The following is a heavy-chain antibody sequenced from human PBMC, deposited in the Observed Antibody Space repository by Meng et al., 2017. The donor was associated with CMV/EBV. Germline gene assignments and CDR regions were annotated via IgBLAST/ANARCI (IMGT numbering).Heavy chain of an antibody. CDR1: GFTFSSYW. CDR2: INSDGSST. V-gene: IGHV3-74*01. Sequence: GESLKISCAASGFTFSSYWMHWVRQAPGKGLVWVSRINSDGSSTSYADSVKGRFTIPRDNAKNTLYLQMNSLRAEDTAVYYCARGGWGAGSDYWGQGTLVTVSS. CDR3: ARGGWGAGSDY. D-gene: IGHD1-26*01. J-gene: IGHJ4*02.